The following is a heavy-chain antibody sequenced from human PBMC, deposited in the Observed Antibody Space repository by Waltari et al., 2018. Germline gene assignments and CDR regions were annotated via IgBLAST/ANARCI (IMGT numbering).Heavy chain of an antibody. V-gene: IGHV3-30*01. J-gene: IGHJ3*02. CDR2: ISYDGSNK. D-gene: IGHD6-19*01. CDR1: GFTFSSYA. Sequence: QVQLVESGGGLVQPGRSLRLSCAASGFTFSSYAMHWVRQAPGKGLEWVAVISYDGSNKYYADSVKGRFTISRDNSKNTLYLQMNSLRAEDTAVYYCARDQAVAGTWAFDIWGQGTMVTVSS. CDR3: ARDQAVAGTWAFDI.